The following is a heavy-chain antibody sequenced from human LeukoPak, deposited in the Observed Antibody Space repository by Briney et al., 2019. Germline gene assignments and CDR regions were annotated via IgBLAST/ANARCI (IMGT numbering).Heavy chain of an antibody. J-gene: IGHJ3*01. Sequence: SETLSLTCAVYGGPFTGYYWSWIRQSPDKGLEWIGEINHRGSTNYNSSLKSRLTISADTSKNQFSLHLSSVTAADTAVYHCAKVYSSSPQDAFDVWGQGTMVTVSS. CDR1: GGPFTGYY. V-gene: IGHV4-34*01. CDR3: AKVYSSSPQDAFDV. CDR2: INHRGST. D-gene: IGHD3-22*01.